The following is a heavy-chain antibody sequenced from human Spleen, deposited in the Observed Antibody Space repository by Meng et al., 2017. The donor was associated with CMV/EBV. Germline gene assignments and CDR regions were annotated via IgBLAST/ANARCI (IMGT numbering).Heavy chain of an antibody. CDR1: GYTFTSHY. CDR3: ARGQGRGSSSWAYYGGMDV. V-gene: IGHV1-46*01. CDR2: INPSGGTT. Sequence: ASVKVSCKASGYTFTSHYIHWVRQAPGQGLEWMGIINPSGGTTEYAQKFQGRVTMTTDTSTSTAYMELRSLRSDDTAVYFCARGQGRGSSSWAYYGGMDVWGQGTTVTVSS. J-gene: IGHJ6*02. D-gene: IGHD6-13*01.